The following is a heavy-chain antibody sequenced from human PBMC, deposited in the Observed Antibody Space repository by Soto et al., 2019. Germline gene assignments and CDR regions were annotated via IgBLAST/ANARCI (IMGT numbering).Heavy chain of an antibody. CDR3: ARTTASIHLNY. CDR2: THHSGST. V-gene: IGHV4-34*01. J-gene: IGHJ4*02. D-gene: IGHD1-1*01. Sequence: QAQLQQWGTGLLKPSETLSLTCAVYGGSLSGNYWGWIRQPPGKGLEWIGETHHSGSTAYNPSLKRRVTISVDTSRSQFSLILNSVTAADNAVYYCARTTASIHLNYWSQRTLVTVSS. CDR1: GGSLSGNY.